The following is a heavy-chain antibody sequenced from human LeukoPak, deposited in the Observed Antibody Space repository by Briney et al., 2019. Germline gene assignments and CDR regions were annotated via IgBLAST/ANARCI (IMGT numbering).Heavy chain of an antibody. CDR3: GRLRCSGGSCYYGIDY. J-gene: IGHJ4*02. Sequence: GESLKISCKGSGYSFTSYWIGWVRQMPGKGLEWMGIIYPGDSDTRYSPSFQGQVTISADKSISTAYLQWSSLKASDTAMYYCGRLRCSGGSCYYGIDYWGQGTLVTVPS. CDR2: IYPGDSDT. CDR1: GYSFTSYW. V-gene: IGHV5-51*01. D-gene: IGHD2-15*01.